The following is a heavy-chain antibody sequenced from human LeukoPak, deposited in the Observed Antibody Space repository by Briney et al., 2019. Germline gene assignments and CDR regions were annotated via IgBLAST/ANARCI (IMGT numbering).Heavy chain of an antibody. CDR3: ARDEYSSSSEFGV. V-gene: IGHV4-59*12. CDR2: IYHSGST. D-gene: IGHD6-6*01. J-gene: IGHJ4*02. Sequence: PSETLSLTCTVSSGSISNSYWSWIRQPPGKGLEWIGYIYHSGSTYYNPSLKSRVTISVDRSKNQFSLRLSSVTAADTAVYYCARDEYSSSSEFGVWGQGTLVTVSS. CDR1: SGSISNSY.